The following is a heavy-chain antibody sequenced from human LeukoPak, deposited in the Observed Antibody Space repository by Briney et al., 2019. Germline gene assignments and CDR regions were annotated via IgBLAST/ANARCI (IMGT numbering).Heavy chain of an antibody. D-gene: IGHD1-26*01. Sequence: GGSLRLSCAASGFTFSSYAMSWVRQAPGKGLEWVSAISGSGGSTYYADSVKGRFTISRDNSKDTLYLQMNSPRAEDTAVYYCAKDRLNSGSYLIVDYWGQGTLVTVSS. CDR1: GFTFSSYA. CDR3: AKDRLNSGSYLIVDY. CDR2: ISGSGGST. J-gene: IGHJ4*02. V-gene: IGHV3-23*01.